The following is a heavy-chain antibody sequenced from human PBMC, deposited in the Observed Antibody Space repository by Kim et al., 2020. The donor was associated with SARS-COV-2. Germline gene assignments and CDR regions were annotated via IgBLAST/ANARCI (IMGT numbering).Heavy chain of an antibody. D-gene: IGHD1-20*01. CDR3: TREHLTGTGPDY. CDR2: INEDGSEK. V-gene: IGHV3-7*01. CDR1: GFSFSDYW. J-gene: IGHJ4*02. Sequence: GGSLRLSCAASGFSFSDYWMDWVRQAPGRGLEWVANINEDGSEKDYVDSVKGRFTISRDNAKKSLYLQLNSLRAEDTAVYYCTREHLTGTGPDYWGQGTL.